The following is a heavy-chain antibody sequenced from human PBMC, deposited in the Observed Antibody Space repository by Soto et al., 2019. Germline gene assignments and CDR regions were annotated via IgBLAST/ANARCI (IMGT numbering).Heavy chain of an antibody. Sequence: GASVKVSCKASGYTFTGYYMHWVRQAPGQGLEWMGWINPNSGGTNYAQKFQGRVTMTRDTSISTAYMELSRLRSDDTAVYYCARGVRGYYDSSGYPDYWGQGTLVTVSS. V-gene: IGHV1-2*02. D-gene: IGHD3-22*01. CDR2: INPNSGGT. J-gene: IGHJ4*02. CDR1: GYTFTGYY. CDR3: ARGVRGYYDSSGYPDY.